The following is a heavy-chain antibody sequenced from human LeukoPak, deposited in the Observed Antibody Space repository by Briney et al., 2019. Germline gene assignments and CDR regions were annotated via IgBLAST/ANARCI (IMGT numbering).Heavy chain of an antibody. J-gene: IGHJ4*02. Sequence: SQTLSLTCAISDDSISSGGYSWSWIRQPPGKGLEWIGYIHDSGSTYYNPSLKSRVTISVDTSKNQFSLKLNSVTAADTALYYCTRDRGIMLTFGGVIAKGAHYWGQGTLVTVSS. CDR1: DDSISSGGYS. CDR2: IHDSGST. D-gene: IGHD3-16*02. CDR3: TRDRGIMLTFGGVIAKGAHY. V-gene: IGHV4-30-4*07.